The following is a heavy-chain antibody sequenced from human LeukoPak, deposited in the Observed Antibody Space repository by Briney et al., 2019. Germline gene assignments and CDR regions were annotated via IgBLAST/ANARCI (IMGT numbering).Heavy chain of an antibody. D-gene: IGHD4-11*01. Sequence: ASVKVSCKASGYTFTGYYMHWVRQAPGQGLEWMGWINPNSGGTNYAQKFQGRVTMTRDTSISTAYMELSRLKSDDTAVYYCASSPTVIRPFDYWGQGTLVTVSS. CDR1: GYTFTGYY. CDR3: ASSPTVIRPFDY. CDR2: INPNSGGT. J-gene: IGHJ4*02. V-gene: IGHV1-2*02.